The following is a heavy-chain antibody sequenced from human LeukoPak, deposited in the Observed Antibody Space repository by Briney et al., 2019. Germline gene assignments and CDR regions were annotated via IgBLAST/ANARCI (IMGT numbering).Heavy chain of an antibody. Sequence: SETLSLTCAVYGGSFSSYYWSWIRQPPGKGLEWIGEINHSGSTNYNPSLKSRVTISVDTSKNQFSLKLSSVTAADTAVYYCARIPRFWSGFRRYYYYGMDVWGQGTTVTVSS. CDR1: GGSFSSYY. CDR3: ARIPRFWSGFRRYYYYGMDV. J-gene: IGHJ6*02. CDR2: INHSGST. D-gene: IGHD3-3*01. V-gene: IGHV4-34*01.